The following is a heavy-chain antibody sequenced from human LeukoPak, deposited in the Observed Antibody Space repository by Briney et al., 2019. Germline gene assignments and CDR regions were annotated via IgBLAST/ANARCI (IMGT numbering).Heavy chain of an antibody. Sequence: AASVKVSCKTSGYTFTNYGVSWVRQAPGQGLEWMGWISAYNGYTSYAQKLQVRVTMTTDTSTSTAYMELRSLTSDDTAVYYCARDKAVTTELTQYFQHWGQGTLVTVSS. CDR1: GYTFTNYG. CDR3: ARDKAVTTELTQYFQH. V-gene: IGHV1-18*01. D-gene: IGHD4-11*01. J-gene: IGHJ1*01. CDR2: ISAYNGYT.